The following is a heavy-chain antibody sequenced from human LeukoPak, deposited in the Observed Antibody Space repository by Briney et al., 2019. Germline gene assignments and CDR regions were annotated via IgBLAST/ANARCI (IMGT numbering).Heavy chain of an antibody. Sequence: SETLSLTCTVSGGSFSTHYWNWIRQSPGKGLDWIAYIYSSGSTNYNPSLKSRVTISLATSNYQSSLKLNSVTAADTAVYYCARAPTTALFDYWGQGILVTVSS. D-gene: IGHD1-1*01. CDR2: IYSSGST. CDR3: ARAPTTALFDY. V-gene: IGHV4-4*09. J-gene: IGHJ4*02. CDR1: GGSFSTHY.